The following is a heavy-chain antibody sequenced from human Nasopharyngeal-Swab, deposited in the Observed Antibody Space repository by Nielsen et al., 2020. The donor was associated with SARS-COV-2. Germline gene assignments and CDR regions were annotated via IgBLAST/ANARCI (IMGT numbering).Heavy chain of an antibody. V-gene: IGHV4-61*02. CDR1: GGSISSGSYY. J-gene: IGHJ4*02. CDR3: AREPSGSYRDYFDY. D-gene: IGHD1-26*01. Sequence: SETLSLTCTVSGGSISSGSYYWSWIRQPAGKGLEWIGRIYTSGSTNYNPSLKSRVTISVDTSKNQFSLKLSSVTAADTAVYYCAREPSGSYRDYFDYWGQGTLATVSS. CDR2: IYTSGST.